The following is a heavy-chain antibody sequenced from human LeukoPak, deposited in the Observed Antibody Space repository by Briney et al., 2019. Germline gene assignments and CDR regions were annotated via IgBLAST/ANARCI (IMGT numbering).Heavy chain of an antibody. V-gene: IGHV4-30-2*01. CDR1: GGSISSGGYS. Sequence: SQTLSLTCAVSGGSISSGGYSWSWIRQPPGKGLEWIGYIYPSGSTYYNPSLKSRVTISVDRSKNQFSLKLSSVTAADTAVYYCARQKETIFGVVIGYFDYWGQGTLVTVSS. CDR3: ARQKETIFGVVIGYFDY. J-gene: IGHJ4*02. D-gene: IGHD3-3*01. CDR2: IYPSGST.